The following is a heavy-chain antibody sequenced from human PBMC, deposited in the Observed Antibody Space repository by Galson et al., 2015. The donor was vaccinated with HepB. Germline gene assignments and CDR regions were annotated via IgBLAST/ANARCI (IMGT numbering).Heavy chain of an antibody. Sequence: SLRLSCAASGFTFSNYGMHWVRQAPGKGLEWVAVTSYDGSNKNYAESVKGRFTIFRDNSKDMLYLLMNSLKAEDTGVYFCAKDGNTAMVYFFDYWGQGTLVTVSS. V-gene: IGHV3-30*18. CDR2: TSYDGSNK. CDR1: GFTFSNYG. D-gene: IGHD5-18*01. CDR3: AKDGNTAMVYFFDY. J-gene: IGHJ4*02.